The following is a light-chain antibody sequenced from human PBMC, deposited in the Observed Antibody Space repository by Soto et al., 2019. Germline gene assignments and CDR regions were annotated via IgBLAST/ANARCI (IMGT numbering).Light chain of an antibody. CDR1: QDVSSY. V-gene: IGKV1-9*01. CDR3: QQLSYYPRT. Sequence: IQMTQSPSSLSAAVGDRVTITCRASQDVSSYLVWYQQKPVRAPELLLYAASTLQSGVQLRFSGSGSGTEFPLTISSLQPEDFAPYYCQQLSYYPRTFGQGTKLEIK. CDR2: AAS. J-gene: IGKJ2*01.